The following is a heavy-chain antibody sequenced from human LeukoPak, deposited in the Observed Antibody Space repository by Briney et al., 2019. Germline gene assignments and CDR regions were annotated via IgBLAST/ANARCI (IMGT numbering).Heavy chain of an antibody. CDR3: ARGVYIAAAQYAY. V-gene: IGHV4-59*13. CDR2: IYYSGTT. D-gene: IGHD6-13*01. J-gene: IGHJ4*02. CDR1: GGSLTSYL. Sequence: SETLSLTCTVSGGSLTSYLWSWIRQPPGKGLEWIGYIYYSGTTNYNPSLKSRVTISVDTSKNQFSLKLSSVTAADTAVYYCARGVYIAAAQYAYWGQGTLVTVSS.